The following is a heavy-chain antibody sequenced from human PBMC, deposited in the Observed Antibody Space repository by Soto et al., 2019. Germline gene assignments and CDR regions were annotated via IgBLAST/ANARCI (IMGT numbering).Heavy chain of an antibody. J-gene: IGHJ5*02. CDR2: ISGSGGST. V-gene: IGHV3-23*01. D-gene: IGHD3-10*01. CDR3: ASSGADPLWFGELLYRYNWFDP. CDR1: GFTFSSYA. Sequence: PGGSLRLSCAASGFTFSSYAMSWVRQAPGKGLEWVSAISGSGGSTYYADSVKGRFTISRDNSKNTLYLQMNSLRAEDTAVYYCASSGADPLWFGELLYRYNWFDPWGQGTLVTVSS.